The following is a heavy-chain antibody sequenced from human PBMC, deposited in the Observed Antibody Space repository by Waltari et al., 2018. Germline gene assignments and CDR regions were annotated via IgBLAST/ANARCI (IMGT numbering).Heavy chain of an antibody. V-gene: IGHV1-24*01. D-gene: IGHD1-26*01. CDR1: GYTLTELS. CDR2: FDPEDGET. Sequence: QVQLVQSGAEGKKPGASVKVYCKVSGYTLTELSVHWVGRAPGKGLEWMGGFDPEDGETIYAQKFQGRVTMTEDTSTDTAYMELSSLRSEDTAVYYCATVGYEVGGGFDPWGQGTLVTVSS. CDR3: ATVGYEVGGGFDP. J-gene: IGHJ5*02.